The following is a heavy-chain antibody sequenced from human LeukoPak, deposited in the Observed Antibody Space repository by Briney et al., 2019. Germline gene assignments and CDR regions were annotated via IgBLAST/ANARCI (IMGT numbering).Heavy chain of an antibody. CDR1: GGTFSSYA. V-gene: IGHV1-69*05. J-gene: IGHJ4*02. CDR3: ARTSWSGYYTYDY. D-gene: IGHD3-3*01. CDR2: IIPIFGTA. Sequence: AASVTVSCKASGGTFSSYAISWVRQAPGQGLEWMGGIIPIFGTANYAQKFQGRVTITTDESTSTAYMELSSLRSEDTAVYYCARTSWSGYYTYDYWGQGTLVTVSS.